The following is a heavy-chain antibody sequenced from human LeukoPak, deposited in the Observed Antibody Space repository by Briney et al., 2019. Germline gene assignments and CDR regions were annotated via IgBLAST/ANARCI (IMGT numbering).Heavy chain of an antibody. CDR1: GFTLSSYA. D-gene: IGHD5-12*01. CDR2: ISGSGGST. V-gene: IGHV3-23*01. CDR3: AKGDLVATTYYYGMDV. Sequence: GGSLRLSCAASGFTLSSYAMSWVRQAPGKGLEWVSAISGSGGSTYYADSVKGRFTISRDNSKNTLYLQMNSLRAEDTAVYYCAKGDLVATTYYYGMDVWGKGTTVTVSS. J-gene: IGHJ6*04.